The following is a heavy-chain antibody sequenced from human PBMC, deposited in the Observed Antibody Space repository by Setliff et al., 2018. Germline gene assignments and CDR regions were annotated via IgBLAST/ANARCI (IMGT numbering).Heavy chain of an antibody. Sequence: GESLKISCAASGFTSSMYGVHWVRQAPGKGLEWVAYIRHDGSNENYADSVKGRFTISRDNSRNTLFLQMNSLRAEDTGVYYCTTVAIQIWSASGAFDIWGKGTTVTVSS. CDR2: IRHDGSNE. D-gene: IGHD5-18*01. CDR1: GFTSSMYG. CDR3: TTVAIQIWSASGAFDI. V-gene: IGHV3-30*02. J-gene: IGHJ6*04.